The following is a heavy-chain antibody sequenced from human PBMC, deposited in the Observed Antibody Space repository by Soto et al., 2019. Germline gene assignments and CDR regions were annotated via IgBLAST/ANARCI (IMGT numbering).Heavy chain of an antibody. CDR1: GYTFTSYG. D-gene: IGHD1-26*01. V-gene: IGHV1-18*01. J-gene: IGHJ4*02. Sequence: QVQLVQSGAEVKKPGASVKVSCKASGYTFTSYGISWVRQAPGQGLEWMGWISAYNGNTNYAQKLQGRVTMTTDTSTSTAYMELRSLRSDDTAVYYCARDFSGTYPPPFSRAYDYWGQGTLVTVSS. CDR2: ISAYNGNT. CDR3: ARDFSGTYPPPFSRAYDY.